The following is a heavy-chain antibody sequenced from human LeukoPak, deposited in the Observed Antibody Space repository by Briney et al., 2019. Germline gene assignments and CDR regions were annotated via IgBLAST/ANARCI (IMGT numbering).Heavy chain of an antibody. V-gene: IGHV4-61*02. CDR2: IDSTGST. CDR1: GGSISSGGYS. Sequence: SETLSLTCTVSGGSISSGGYSWSWIRQPAGKGLEWIGRIDSTGSTYYNPSLKSRVTMSVDTAKNQFSLKLNSVTAADTAVYYCASEEIRDYYYYYMDVWGKGSTVTISS. J-gene: IGHJ6*03. CDR3: ASEEIRDYYYYYMDV.